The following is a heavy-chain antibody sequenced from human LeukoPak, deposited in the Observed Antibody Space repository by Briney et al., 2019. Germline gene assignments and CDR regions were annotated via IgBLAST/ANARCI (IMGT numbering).Heavy chain of an antibody. Sequence: PGRSLRLSCAASGFTFSSYGMHWVRQAPGKGLEWVAVISYDGSNQYYADSVKGRFTISRDNSKNTLYLQMNSLRAEDTAVYYCAKSGYYGSGSYGYYYYMDVWGKGTTVTISS. D-gene: IGHD3-10*01. J-gene: IGHJ6*03. CDR1: GFTFSSYG. V-gene: IGHV3-30*18. CDR3: AKSGYYGSGSYGYYYYMDV. CDR2: ISYDGSNQ.